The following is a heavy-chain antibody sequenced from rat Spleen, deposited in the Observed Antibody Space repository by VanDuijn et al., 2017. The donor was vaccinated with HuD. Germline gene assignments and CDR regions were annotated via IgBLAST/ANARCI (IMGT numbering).Heavy chain of an antibody. V-gene: IGHV5-7*01. CDR3: ARSGITTLDY. D-gene: IGHD1-1*01. Sequence: EVHLVESGGGLVQPGRSLKLSCVASGFTFSRYWMYWVRQAPKKGLEWVATISYDGSSTYCRDSVKGRFIVSRDNAKSTLYLQMDSLRSEDTATYYCARSGITTLDYWGQGVMVTVSS. CDR2: ISYDGSST. CDR1: GFTFSRYW. J-gene: IGHJ2*01.